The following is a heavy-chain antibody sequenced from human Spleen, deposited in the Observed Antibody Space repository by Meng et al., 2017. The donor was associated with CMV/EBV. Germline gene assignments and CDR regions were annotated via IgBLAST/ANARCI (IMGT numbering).Heavy chain of an antibody. J-gene: IGHJ3*02. V-gene: IGHV3-30-3*01. CDR1: GFTFSSYA. Sequence: LSLTCAAFGFTFSSYAMHWVRQAPGKGLKWVAVISYDGSNKYYADSVKGRFTISRDNSKNTLYLQMNSLRAEETAVYYCARGGVTVTSYDAFDIWGQGTMVTVSS. CDR3: ARGGVTVTSYDAFDI. CDR2: ISYDGSNK. D-gene: IGHD2-2*01.